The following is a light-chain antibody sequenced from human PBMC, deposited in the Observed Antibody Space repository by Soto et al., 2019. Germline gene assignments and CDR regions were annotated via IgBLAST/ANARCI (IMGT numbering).Light chain of an antibody. Sequence: SYELTQPLSVSVALGQTASITCGGNNFGSKEVHWYQQKTGQAPVLVIYSDINRPSGIPERFSGSKSGKTATLTISRAQAGDEADYWCQAWDSTFYVVFGGGTQLTVL. J-gene: IGLJ2*01. CDR2: SDI. CDR3: QAWDSTFYVV. CDR1: NFGSKE. V-gene: IGLV3-9*01.